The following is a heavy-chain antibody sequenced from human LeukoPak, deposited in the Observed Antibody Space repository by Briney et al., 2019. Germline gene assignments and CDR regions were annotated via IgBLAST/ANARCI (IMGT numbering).Heavy chain of an antibody. D-gene: IGHD2-21*01. CDR1: GYTFTSYY. CDR3: ARVRYCGGDCYTPVDAFDI. V-gene: IGHV1-46*03. Sequence: GASGKVSYKASGYTFTSYYMHWVRQAPGQGLEWMGIINPSGGSTSYAQKFQGRVTMTRDTTTSTVYMELSSLRSEDTAVYYCARVRYCGGDCYTPVDAFDIWGQGTMVTVSS. CDR2: INPSGGST. J-gene: IGHJ3*02.